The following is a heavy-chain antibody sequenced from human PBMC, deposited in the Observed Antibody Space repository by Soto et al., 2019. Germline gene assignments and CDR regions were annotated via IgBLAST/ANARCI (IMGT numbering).Heavy chain of an antibody. V-gene: IGHV1-18*01. CDR2: ISAYNGNT. CDR1: GYTFTSYG. Sequence: QVQLVQSGAEVKKPGASVKVSCKASGYTFTSYGISWVRQAPGQGLEWMGWISAYNGNTNYAQKLQGRVTMTTDTSTSTDYMELRSLRSDDTAVYYCARDLRDIVLVPAAIYYFDYWGQGTLVTVSS. CDR3: ARDLRDIVLVPAAIYYFDY. J-gene: IGHJ4*02. D-gene: IGHD2-2*01.